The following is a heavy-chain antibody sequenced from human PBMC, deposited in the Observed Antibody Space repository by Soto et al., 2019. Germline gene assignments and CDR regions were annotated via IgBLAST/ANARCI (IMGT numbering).Heavy chain of an antibody. D-gene: IGHD2-21*02. CDR2: ITPLRSSQ. J-gene: IGHJ3*01. CDR3: ARSRDRCGGDCYSVYAAFDL. V-gene: IGHV1-69*04. CDR1: GATYSPFIAYA. Sequence: QVQLVQSGAEVKKPGSLLKVSCKASGATYSPFIAYAISWLRQAPGQGLEWMGSITPLRSSQHYSVFLQCRATISANSSTFTVSLELTNLTSDDAAVYCCARSRDRCGGDCYSVYAAFDLWGQGTAVTVSS.